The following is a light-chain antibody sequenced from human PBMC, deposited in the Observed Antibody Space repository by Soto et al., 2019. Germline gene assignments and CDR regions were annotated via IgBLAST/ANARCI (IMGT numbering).Light chain of an antibody. CDR2: RNN. CDR3: AAWDDSLSGLV. V-gene: IGLV1-47*01. CDR1: SSNIGYNY. J-gene: IGLJ2*01. Sequence: QSVLTQPPSASGTPGQRVTISCSGSSSNIGYNYVYWYQQLPGTAPKLVIYRNNQRPSGVPDRFSGSKSATSASLAITGLRPEDEADYYCAAWDDSLSGLVFGRGTKLTVL.